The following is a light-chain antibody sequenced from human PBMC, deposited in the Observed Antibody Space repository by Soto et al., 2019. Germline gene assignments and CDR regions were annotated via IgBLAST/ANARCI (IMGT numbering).Light chain of an antibody. J-gene: IGKJ3*01. CDR1: QSVSSN. V-gene: IGKV3-15*01. CDR3: XXXNTWPLT. Sequence: ETVMTQSPATLSVSPGERXXLXXXASQSVSSNLAWYQQKPGQAPRLLIYDASTRATGIPARFSGSGSGTEFTLTISXLQSXXXAVXXXXXXNTWPLTFGPGTKVDIK. CDR2: DAS.